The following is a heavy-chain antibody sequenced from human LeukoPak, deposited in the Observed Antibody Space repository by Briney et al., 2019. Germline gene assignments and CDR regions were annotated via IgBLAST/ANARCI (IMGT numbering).Heavy chain of an antibody. V-gene: IGHV4-39*01. J-gene: IGHJ3*02. CDR3: AGPLAVAATTPPSDAFDI. D-gene: IGHD6-19*01. Sequence: PSETLSLTCTVSGGSISSGSYYWGWIRQPPGKGLEWIGSIYYSGSTYYNPSLKSRVTISVDTSKNQFSLKLSSVTAADTAVYYCAGPLAVAATTPPSDAFDIWGQGTMVTVSS. CDR1: GGSISSGSYY. CDR2: IYYSGST.